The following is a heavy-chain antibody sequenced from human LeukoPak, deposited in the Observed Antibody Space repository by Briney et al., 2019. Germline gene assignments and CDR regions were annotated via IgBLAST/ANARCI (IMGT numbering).Heavy chain of an antibody. CDR1: GFTFSDYY. CDR2: ISSSGYNL. CDR3: ARDSNYYERSGYYYEY. Sequence: GGSLRLSCAASGFTFSDYYMSWIRQAPGKGVEGLSYISSSGYNLSYAYSLKGRFTISRDNAKNSLYLQINSLRGEDTAVYYCARDSNYYERSGYYYEYWGQGSLVTVSS. D-gene: IGHD3-22*01. V-gene: IGHV3-11*01. J-gene: IGHJ4*02.